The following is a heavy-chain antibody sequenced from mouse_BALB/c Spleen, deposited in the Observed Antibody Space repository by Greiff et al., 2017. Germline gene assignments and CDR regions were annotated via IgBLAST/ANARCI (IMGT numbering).Heavy chain of an antibody. CDR3: ASPYRYDGVYSMDY. D-gene: IGHD2-14*01. CDR1: GFSLTSYG. J-gene: IGHJ4*01. Sequence: VKLVESGPGLVQPSQSLSITCTVSGFSLTSYGVHWVRQSPGKGLEWLGVIWSGGSTDYNAAFISRLSISKDNSKSQVFFKMNSLQANDTAIYYCASPYRYDGVYSMDYWGQGTSVTVSS. V-gene: IGHV2-2*02. CDR2: IWSGGST.